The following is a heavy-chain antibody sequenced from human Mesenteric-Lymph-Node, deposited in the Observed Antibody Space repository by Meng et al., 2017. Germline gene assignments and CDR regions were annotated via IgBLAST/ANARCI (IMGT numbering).Heavy chain of an antibody. J-gene: IGHJ4*02. CDR1: GYTFTSYY. CDR2: INPSGGST. V-gene: IGHV1-46*01. CDR3: ARGRSFYGSGNYLNY. Sequence: ASVKVSCKASGYTFTSYYMHWVRQAPGQGLEWMGIINPSGGSTSYAQKFQGRVTMTRDTSTSTAYMELSTLRSDDTAVYYCARGRSFYGSGNYLNYWGQGTLVTVSS. D-gene: IGHD3-10*01.